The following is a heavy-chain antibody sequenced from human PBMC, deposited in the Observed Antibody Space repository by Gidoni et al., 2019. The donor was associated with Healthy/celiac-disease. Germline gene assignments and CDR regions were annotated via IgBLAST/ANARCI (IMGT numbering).Heavy chain of an antibody. CDR1: GFTFSSYS. Sequence: EVQLVESGGGLVKPGGSLRLSCAASGFTFSSYSMNWVRQAPGKGLECVSSISSSSSYIYYADSVKGRFTISRDNAKNSLYLQMNSLRAEDTAVYYCARVYPLGESNAFDIWGQGTMVTVSS. CDR2: ISSSSSYI. D-gene: IGHD3-10*01. CDR3: ARVYPLGESNAFDI. V-gene: IGHV3-21*01. J-gene: IGHJ3*02.